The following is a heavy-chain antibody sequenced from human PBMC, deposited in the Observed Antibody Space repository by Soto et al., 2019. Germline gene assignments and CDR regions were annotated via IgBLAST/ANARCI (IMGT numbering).Heavy chain of an antibody. V-gene: IGHV1-69*13. D-gene: IGHD3-22*01. CDR1: AGTFSSYA. J-gene: IGHJ4*02. CDR2: IIPIFGTA. Sequence: SVQVSCKESAGTFSSYAISWVRQGPEQGLESMGGIIPIFGTANYAQKFQGRVTITADESTSTAYMQLSSLRSEDTAVYSCATLESTMTVDYWGQGTLVTVSS. CDR3: ATLESTMTVDY.